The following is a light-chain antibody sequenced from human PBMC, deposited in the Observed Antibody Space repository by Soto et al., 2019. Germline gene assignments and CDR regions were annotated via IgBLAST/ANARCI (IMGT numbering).Light chain of an antibody. CDR1: QSVISNW. CDR2: GAS. J-gene: IGKJ1*01. Sequence: EIVLTQSPGTLSLSPGERATLSCRASQSVISNWLAWYQQKPGQAPTLLIHGASSRATGIPDRFSGSGSETDFTLTISRLEPEDFAVYYCQQYGSSPWTFGQGTKVEIK. CDR3: QQYGSSPWT. V-gene: IGKV3-20*01.